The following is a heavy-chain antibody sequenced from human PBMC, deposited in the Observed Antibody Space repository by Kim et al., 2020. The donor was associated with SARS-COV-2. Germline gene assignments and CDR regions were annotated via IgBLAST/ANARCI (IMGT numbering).Heavy chain of an antibody. J-gene: IGHJ3*02. Sequence: ASVKVSCKASGYTFTSYDINWVRQATGQGLEWMGWMNPNSGNTGYAQKFQGRVTMTRNTSISTAYMELSSLRSEDTAVYYCARVRCGGDCYSGGAFDIWGQGTMVTVSS. CDR2: MNPNSGNT. V-gene: IGHV1-8*01. CDR3: ARVRCGGDCYSGGAFDI. D-gene: IGHD2-21*02. CDR1: GYTFTSYD.